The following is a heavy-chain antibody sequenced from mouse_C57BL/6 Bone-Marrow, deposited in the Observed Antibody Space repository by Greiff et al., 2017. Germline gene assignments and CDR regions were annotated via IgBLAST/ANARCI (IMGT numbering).Heavy chain of an antibody. CDR3: ARNFDTTVVATEYYYAMDY. J-gene: IGHJ4*01. CDR1: GFSLTSYG. CDR2: IWSGGST. V-gene: IGHV2-2*01. D-gene: IGHD1-1*01. Sequence: QVQLQQSGPGLVQPSQSLSITCTVSGFSLTSYGVHWVRQSPGKGLEWLGVIWSGGSTDYNAAFISRLSISKDNTKSQVFFKMNSLQADDTAIYYCARNFDTTVVATEYYYAMDYWGQGTSVTVSS.